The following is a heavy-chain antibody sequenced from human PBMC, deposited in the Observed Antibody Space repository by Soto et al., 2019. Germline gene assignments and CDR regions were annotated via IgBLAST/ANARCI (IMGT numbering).Heavy chain of an antibody. CDR2: ISYDGSNK. J-gene: IGHJ6*03. D-gene: IGHD2-2*01. V-gene: IGHV3-30*18. CDR1: GFTFSSYG. CDR3: AKVVSPHYYYYYMDV. Sequence: GGSLRLSCAASGFTFSSYGMHWVRQAPGKGLEWVAVISYDGSNKYYADSVKGRFTISRDNSKNTLYLQMNSLRAEDTAVYYCAKVVSPHYYYYYMDVWGKGTTVTVSS.